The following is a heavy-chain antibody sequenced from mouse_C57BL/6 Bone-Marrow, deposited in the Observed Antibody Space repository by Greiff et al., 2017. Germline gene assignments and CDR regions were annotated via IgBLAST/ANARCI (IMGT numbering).Heavy chain of an antibody. CDR1: GYTFTSYW. CDR2: IHPNSGST. J-gene: IGHJ2*01. D-gene: IGHD1-1*01. V-gene: IGHV1-64*01. CDR3: ARAYYYGSSYDY. Sequence: QVQLQQPGAELVKPGASVKLSCKASGYTFTSYWMHWVKQRPGQGLEWIGIIHPNSGSTNYNEKFKSKATLTVDKSSSTAYMQLSSLTSEDSAVYYCARAYYYGSSYDYWGQGTTLTVSS.